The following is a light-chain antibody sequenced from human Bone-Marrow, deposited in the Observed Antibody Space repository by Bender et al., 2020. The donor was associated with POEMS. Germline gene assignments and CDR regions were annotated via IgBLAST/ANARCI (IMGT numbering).Light chain of an antibody. Sequence: SYELTQPSSVSVSPGQTARITCSGDALPRQYAYWYQQKPGQAPVLVIYKDTERPSEIPERFSGSRSGTTVTLTISGVLAEDEADYYCQSADTFGTYRNVIFGGGTKLTVL. J-gene: IGLJ2*01. CDR1: ALPRQY. CDR3: QSADTFGTYRNVI. V-gene: IGLV3-25*03. CDR2: KDT.